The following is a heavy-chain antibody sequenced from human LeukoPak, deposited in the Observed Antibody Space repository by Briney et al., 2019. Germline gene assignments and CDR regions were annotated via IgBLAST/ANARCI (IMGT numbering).Heavy chain of an antibody. Sequence: PGGSLRLSCAASGFTFSSYSMNWVRQAPGKGLGWVSYISSSSSTIYYADSVKGRFTISRDNAKNSLYLQMNSLRAEDTAVYYCARDQGYDFWSGYPFDYWGQGTLVTVSS. CDR1: GFTFSSYS. J-gene: IGHJ4*02. CDR3: ARDQGYDFWSGYPFDY. D-gene: IGHD3-3*01. V-gene: IGHV3-48*01. CDR2: ISSSSSTI.